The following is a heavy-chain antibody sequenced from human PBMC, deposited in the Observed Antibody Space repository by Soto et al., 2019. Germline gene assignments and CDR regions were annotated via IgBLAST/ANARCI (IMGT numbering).Heavy chain of an antibody. J-gene: IGHJ5*02. CDR3: ARDIAAAGTGFEP. Sequence: ASVEVYCKASGCTFTSYGISWVRQAPGQGLEWMGWISAYNGNTNYAQKLQGRVTMTTDTSTSTAYMELRRLRSDDTAVYYCARDIAAAGTGFEPWGQGTLVTVSS. V-gene: IGHV1-18*04. D-gene: IGHD6-13*01. CDR1: GCTFTSYG. CDR2: ISAYNGNT.